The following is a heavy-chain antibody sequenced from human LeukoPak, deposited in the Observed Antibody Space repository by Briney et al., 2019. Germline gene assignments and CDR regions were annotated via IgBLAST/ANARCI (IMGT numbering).Heavy chain of an antibody. CDR1: GGSFSGYY. Sequence: NPSETLSLTCAVYGGSFSGYYWSWIRQPAGKGLEWIGEINHSGSTNYNPSLKSRVTISVDTSKNQFSLKLSSVTAADTAVYYCARGQRIRYFDHWGQGTLVTVSS. CDR2: INHSGST. V-gene: IGHV4-34*01. D-gene: IGHD3-9*01. J-gene: IGHJ4*02. CDR3: ARGQRIRYFDH.